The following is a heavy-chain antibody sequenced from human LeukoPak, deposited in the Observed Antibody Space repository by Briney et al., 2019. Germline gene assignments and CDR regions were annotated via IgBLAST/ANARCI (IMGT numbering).Heavy chain of an antibody. CDR1: GYTFTGYY. V-gene: IGHV1-2*02. Sequence: GASVKVSCKASGYTFTGYYMHWVRQAPGQGLEWMGWINPNSGGTNYAQKFQGRVTMTRDTSISTAYMELSRLRSDDTAVYYRARDGRVMVRGVNNWFDPWGQGTLVTVSS. CDR2: INPNSGGT. D-gene: IGHD3-10*01. J-gene: IGHJ5*02. CDR3: ARDGRVMVRGVNNWFDP.